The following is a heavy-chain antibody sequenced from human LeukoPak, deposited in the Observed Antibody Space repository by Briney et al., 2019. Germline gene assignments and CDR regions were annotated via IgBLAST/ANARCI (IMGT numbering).Heavy chain of an antibody. CDR2: IYPGDSDT. Sequence: GGSLKISCKGSGYSFTSYWIGWVRQMPGKGLEWMGIIYPGDSDTRYSPSFQGQVTISADKSISTAYLQWSSLKASDTAMYYCARWLGYCSSTSCYADIWGQGTMVTVSS. CDR3: ARWLGYCSSTSCYADI. V-gene: IGHV5-51*01. D-gene: IGHD2-2*01. CDR1: GYSFTSYW. J-gene: IGHJ3*02.